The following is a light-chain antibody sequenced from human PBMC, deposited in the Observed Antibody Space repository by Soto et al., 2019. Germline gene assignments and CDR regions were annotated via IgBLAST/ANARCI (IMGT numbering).Light chain of an antibody. CDR3: SSYTSSSTLV. J-gene: IGLJ7*01. V-gene: IGLV2-14*01. CDR1: SSDVGGYKY. CDR2: EVS. Sequence: QSALTQPASVSGSPGQSITISCTGTSSDVGGYKYVSWYQQQSGKAPKLMIYEVSNRPSGVSNRFSGSKSGNTASLTISGLQDEDEAEYYCSSYTSSSTLVFGGGTQLTVL.